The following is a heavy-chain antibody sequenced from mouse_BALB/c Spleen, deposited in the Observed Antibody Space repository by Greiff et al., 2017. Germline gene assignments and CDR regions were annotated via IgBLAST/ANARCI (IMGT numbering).Heavy chain of an antibody. CDR3: ARDSLLRLRGYFDY. Sequence: DVQLQESGPGLVKPSQSLSLTCSVTGYSITSGYYWNWIRQFPGNKLEWMGYISYDGSNNYNPSLKNRISITRVTSKNQFFLKLNSVTTEDTATYYCARDSLLRLRGYFDYWGQGTTLTVSS. D-gene: IGHD1-2*01. J-gene: IGHJ2*01. V-gene: IGHV3-6*02. CDR2: ISYDGSN. CDR1: GYSITSGYY.